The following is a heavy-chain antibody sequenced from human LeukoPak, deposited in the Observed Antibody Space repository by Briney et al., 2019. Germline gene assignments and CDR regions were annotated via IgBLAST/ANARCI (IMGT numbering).Heavy chain of an antibody. CDR3: AKSRYFIGSHNWFDP. CDR1: GFTASASY. J-gene: IGHJ5*02. Sequence: GGSLRLSCGAAGFTASASYMNWVRQAPGKGLEWVSGISWNSGSIGYADSVKGRFTISRDNAKNSLYLQMNSLRAEDTALYYCAKSRYFIGSHNWFDPWGQGTLVTVSS. CDR2: ISWNSGSI. D-gene: IGHD5/OR15-5a*01. V-gene: IGHV3-9*02.